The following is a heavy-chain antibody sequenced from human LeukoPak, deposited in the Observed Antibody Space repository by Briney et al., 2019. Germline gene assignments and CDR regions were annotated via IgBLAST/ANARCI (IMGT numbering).Heavy chain of an antibody. D-gene: IGHD3-10*01. CDR3: ARGSPYYYGSGSYYGGPDY. Sequence: GASVKVSCKASGYSFVGYGITWVRQAPGQGLEWMGWFNPENGNTNYAQKVQGRVTMTADTSTSTSYMELRSLRSEDTAVYYCARGSPYYYGSGSYYGGPDYWGQGTLVTVSS. CDR1: GYSFVGYG. V-gene: IGHV1-18*01. J-gene: IGHJ4*02. CDR2: FNPENGNT.